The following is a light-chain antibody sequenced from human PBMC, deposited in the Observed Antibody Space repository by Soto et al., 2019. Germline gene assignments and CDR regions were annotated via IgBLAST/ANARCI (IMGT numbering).Light chain of an antibody. Sequence: DIQMTQSPSSLSASLGDRVNITCRASETISTYLAWYQQQPGKVPKLLIYAASILQSGVPSRFSGRRSGTEFTLTISGLQTGDVATYYCQKYASAPFTFGPGTKVDIK. V-gene: IGKV1-27*01. CDR3: QKYASAPFT. CDR2: AAS. CDR1: ETISTY. J-gene: IGKJ3*01.